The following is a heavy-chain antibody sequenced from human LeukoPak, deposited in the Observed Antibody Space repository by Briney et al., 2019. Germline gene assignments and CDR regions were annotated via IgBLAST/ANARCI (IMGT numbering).Heavy chain of an antibody. J-gene: IGHJ4*02. CDR1: GFTVSSSA. D-gene: IGHD3-16*01. CDR2: ISGSGGVT. V-gene: IGHV3-23*01. Sequence: GGSLRLSYAASGFTVSSSAMSWLRQAPGKGLEWVSVISGSGGVTYYADSVKGRFTISRDNSRNTLYLQMNSLRAEDTAVYYCAKDSLRITYGGSRGQGTLVTVSS. CDR3: AKDSLRITYGGS.